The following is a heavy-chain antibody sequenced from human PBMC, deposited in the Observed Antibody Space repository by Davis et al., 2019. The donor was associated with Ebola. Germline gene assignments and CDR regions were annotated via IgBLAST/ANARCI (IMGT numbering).Heavy chain of an antibody. CDR3: GRVIFFPGIGMDI. D-gene: IGHD1-14*01. CDR2: ISSSASHI. Sequence: PGGSLRLSCAASGFTFSSYSMNWVRQAPGKGLEWVSYISSSASHIYYADSVKGRFTISRDNAKNSLYLQMNSLRAEDTGVYYCGRVIFFPGIGMDIWGQGTTVTVSS. V-gene: IGHV3-21*01. CDR1: GFTFSSYS. J-gene: IGHJ6*02.